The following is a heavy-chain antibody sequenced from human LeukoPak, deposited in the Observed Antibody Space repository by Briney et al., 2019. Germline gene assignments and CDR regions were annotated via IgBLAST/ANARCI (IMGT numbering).Heavy chain of an antibody. CDR2: ISTSSSYI. J-gene: IGHJ4*02. CDR1: GFTFSSYS. CDR3: AKRRNYYDSSGYYYGY. D-gene: IGHD3-22*01. V-gene: IGHV3-21*04. Sequence: GGSLRLSCAASGFTFSSYSMNWVRQAPGKGLEWVSSISTSSSYIYYADSVKGRFTISRDNSKNTLYLQMNSLRAEDTAVYYCAKRRNYYDSSGYYYGYWGQGTLVTVSS.